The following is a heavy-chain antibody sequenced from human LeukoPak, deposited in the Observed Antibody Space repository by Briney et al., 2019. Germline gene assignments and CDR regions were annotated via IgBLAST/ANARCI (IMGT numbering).Heavy chain of an antibody. CDR2: ISYDGSNK. CDR3: ARVNYDFWSGYYRQYFQH. J-gene: IGHJ1*01. CDR1: GFTFSSYW. V-gene: IGHV3-30-3*01. D-gene: IGHD3-3*01. Sequence: GGSLRLSCAASGFTFSSYWMNWVRQAPGKGLEWVAVISYDGSNKYYADSVKGRFTISRDNSKNTLYLQMNSLRAEDTAVYYCARVNYDFWSGYYRQYFQHWGQGTLVTVSS.